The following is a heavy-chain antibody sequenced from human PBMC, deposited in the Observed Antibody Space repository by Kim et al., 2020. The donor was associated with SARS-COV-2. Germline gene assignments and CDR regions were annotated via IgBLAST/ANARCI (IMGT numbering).Heavy chain of an antibody. J-gene: IGHJ4*02. CDR2: ISGSGGST. D-gene: IGHD3-16*01. V-gene: IGHV3-23*01. CDR3: AKDGLAIMITFGGAFDY. Sequence: GGSLRLSCAASGFTFSSYAMSWVRQAPGKGLEWVSAISGSGGSTYYADSVKGRFTISRDNSKNTLYLQMNRLRAEDTAVYYCAKDGLAIMITFGGAFDYWGQGTLVTVSS. CDR1: GFTFSSYA.